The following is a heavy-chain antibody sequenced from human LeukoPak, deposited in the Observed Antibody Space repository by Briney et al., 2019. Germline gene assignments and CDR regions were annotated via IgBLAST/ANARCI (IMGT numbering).Heavy chain of an antibody. J-gene: IGHJ4*02. D-gene: IGHD2-2*01. CDR2: INHSGST. CDR3: VLVVVPAAMPL. CDR1: GGSFSGYY. Sequence: SETLSLTCAVYGGSFSGYYWSWIRQPPGKGLEWIGEINHSGSTNYNPSLKSRVTISVDTSKNQFSLKLSSVTAADTAVYYCVLVVVPAAMPLWGQGTLVTVSS. V-gene: IGHV4-34*01.